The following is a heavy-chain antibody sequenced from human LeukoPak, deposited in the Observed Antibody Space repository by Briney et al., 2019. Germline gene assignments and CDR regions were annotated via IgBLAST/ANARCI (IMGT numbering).Heavy chain of an antibody. J-gene: IGHJ4*02. Sequence: GGSLRLSCAVSGFTFSGYTMNWVRQTPGKGLEWVSSISPRSTYMYYADSVKGRVTISRDNAKNSLYLQMNSLRAEDTAMYYCARSGYGSADSWGQGTPVTLSS. CDR1: GFTFSGYT. CDR3: ARSGYGSADS. V-gene: IGHV3-21*01. CDR2: ISPRSTYM. D-gene: IGHD3-10*01.